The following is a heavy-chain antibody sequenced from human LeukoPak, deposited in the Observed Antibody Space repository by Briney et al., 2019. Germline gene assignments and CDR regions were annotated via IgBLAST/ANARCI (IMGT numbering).Heavy chain of an antibody. D-gene: IGHD3-9*01. CDR2: IRYDERNK. Sequence: PGGSLRLSCEASGFTFSSYAMHWVRQAPGKGLEWVAFIRYDERNKYYSDSVKGRFTISRDNSKNTLYLQMNGLRAEDTAVYYCAKDVSRILTGARNYFDSWGQGTLVTVSS. CDR3: AKDVSRILTGARNYFDS. CDR1: GFTFSSYA. V-gene: IGHV3-30*02. J-gene: IGHJ4*02.